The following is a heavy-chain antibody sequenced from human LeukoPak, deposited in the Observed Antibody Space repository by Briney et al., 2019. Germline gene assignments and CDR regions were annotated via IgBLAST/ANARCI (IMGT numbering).Heavy chain of an antibody. CDR2: IRYDGSNK. Sequence: GGSLRLSCAASGFTFSSYGMHWVRQAPGKGLEWVAFIRYDGSNKYYADSVKGRFTISRDNSKNTLYLQMNSLRAEDTAVYYCAKDSSGSYATLDYWGQGTLVTVSS. D-gene: IGHD1-26*01. V-gene: IGHV3-30*02. CDR3: AKDSSGSYATLDY. CDR1: GFTFSSYG. J-gene: IGHJ4*02.